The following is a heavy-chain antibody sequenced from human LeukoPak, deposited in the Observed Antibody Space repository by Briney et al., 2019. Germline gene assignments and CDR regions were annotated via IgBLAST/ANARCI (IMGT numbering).Heavy chain of an antibody. V-gene: IGHV4-4*07. CDR2: IYFSGSP. D-gene: IGHD3-3*01. CDR1: GGSISSYY. CDR3: AKSDLWSENWFGP. J-gene: IGHJ5*02. Sequence: SETLSLTCTVSGGSISSYYWSWIRQPAGKGLEWMGRIYFSGSPDYNPSLKSRVTVSVDTSKNQFSLKLHSVTAADTAVYYCAKSDLWSENWFGPWGQGMLVIVSS.